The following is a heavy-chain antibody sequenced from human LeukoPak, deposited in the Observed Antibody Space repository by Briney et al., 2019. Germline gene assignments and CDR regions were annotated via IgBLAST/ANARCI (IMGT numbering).Heavy chain of an antibody. Sequence: PGGSLRLSCGASGFTFSSYSMNWVRQAPGKGLEWVSYISSSSSTIYYADSVKGRFTISRDNAKNSLYLQMNSLRAEDTAVYYCARVTTPVSDAFDIWGQGTMVTVSS. J-gene: IGHJ3*02. CDR2: ISSSSSTI. V-gene: IGHV3-48*04. CDR1: GFTFSSYS. D-gene: IGHD4-17*01. CDR3: ARVTTPVSDAFDI.